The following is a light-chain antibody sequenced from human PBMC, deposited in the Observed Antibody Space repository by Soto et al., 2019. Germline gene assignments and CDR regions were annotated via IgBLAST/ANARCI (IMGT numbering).Light chain of an antibody. CDR2: GAS. Sequence: EIVLTQSPGTLSLSPGERATLSCRASQSVSSTYLAWYQHKPGQAPRLLIYGASSRATGIPDRFSGSGSGTDFTLIISRLEPEDFAVYYCQQYNNWPPMYTFGQGTKLEIK. CDR1: QSVSSTY. J-gene: IGKJ2*01. V-gene: IGKV3-20*01. CDR3: QQYNNWPPMYT.